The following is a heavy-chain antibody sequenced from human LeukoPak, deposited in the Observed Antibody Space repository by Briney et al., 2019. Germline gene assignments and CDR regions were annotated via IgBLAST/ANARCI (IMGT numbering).Heavy chain of an antibody. V-gene: IGHV5-51*01. CDR3: ARRVAGTRAYYFDY. CDR2: IYPGDSDT. CDR1: GYSFTSYW. D-gene: IGHD6-19*01. J-gene: IGHJ4*02. Sequence: GESLKISCKGSGYSFTSYWIGWVRQMPGKGLEWMGIIYPGDSDTRYSPSFQGQVTISADKSISTAYLQWTSLKPSDTAMLYCARRVAGTRAYYFDYWGQGTLVTVSS.